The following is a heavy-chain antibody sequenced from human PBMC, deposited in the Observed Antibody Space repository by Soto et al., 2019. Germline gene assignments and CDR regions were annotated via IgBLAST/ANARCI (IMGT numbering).Heavy chain of an antibody. CDR1: VGTFSSYA. Sequence: SVKVSYEASVGTFSSYAIRWVRQAPGQGLEWMGGIIPIFGTANYAQKFQGRVTITADESTSTAYMELSSLRSEDTAVYYCARGSSGGRFDYWGQGNLVTVSS. J-gene: IGHJ4*02. D-gene: IGHD2-15*01. CDR3: ARGSSGGRFDY. V-gene: IGHV1-69*13. CDR2: IIPIFGTA.